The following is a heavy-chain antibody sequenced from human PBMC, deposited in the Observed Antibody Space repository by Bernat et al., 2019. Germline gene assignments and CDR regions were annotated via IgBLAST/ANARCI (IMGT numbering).Heavy chain of an antibody. D-gene: IGHD1-26*01. CDR1: GFTSSLDD. V-gene: IGHV3-33*01. CDR3: ARDLSSGDYYYYMDV. CDR2: IWFDGSNK. J-gene: IGHJ6*03. Sequence: VHLVESGGGVVQPGKSLRLSCAAPGFTSSLDDFHWVRQAPGKGLEWVAVIWFDGSNKNYADSVKGRFTISRDDSKNTLYLQMNSLRVEDTAIYYCARDLSSGDYYYYMDVWGKGTTVTVSS.